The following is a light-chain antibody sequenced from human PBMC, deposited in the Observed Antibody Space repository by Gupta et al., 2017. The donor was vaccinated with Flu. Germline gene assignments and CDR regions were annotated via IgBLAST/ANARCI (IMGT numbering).Light chain of an antibody. CDR2: GAS. CDR3: QQYQEWPPIT. Sequence: EIVMTQSPATLSVFLGGRATLSCRASQNVDTNLAWYQQKPGQVPRLLIYGASTRATDVPGRFSDSGSGADFTLTISSLQSEDFGIYYCQQYQEWPPITFGQGTRLEIE. V-gene: IGKV3-15*01. CDR1: QNVDTN. J-gene: IGKJ5*01.